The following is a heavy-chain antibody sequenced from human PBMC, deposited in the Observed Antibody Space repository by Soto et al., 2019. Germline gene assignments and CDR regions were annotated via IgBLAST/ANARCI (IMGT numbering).Heavy chain of an antibody. CDR2: IWYDGSNK. D-gene: IGHD3-10*01. Sequence: QVQLVESGGGVVQPGRSLRLSCAASGSTFSSYGMHWVRQAPGKGLEWVAVIWYDGSNKYYADSVKGRFTISRDNSKNTLYLQMISLRAEDTAVYYCARDTARAMVRIYYGMDVWGQGTTVTVSS. CDR1: GSTFSSYG. V-gene: IGHV3-33*01. J-gene: IGHJ6*02. CDR3: ARDTARAMVRIYYGMDV.